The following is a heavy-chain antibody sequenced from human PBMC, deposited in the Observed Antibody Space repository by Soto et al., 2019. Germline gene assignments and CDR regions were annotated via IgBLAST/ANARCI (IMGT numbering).Heavy chain of an antibody. J-gene: IGHJ3*02. CDR2: ISGSGGST. V-gene: IGHV3-23*01. Sequence: EVQLLESGGGLVQPGGSLRLSCAASGFTFSSYAMRWVRQAPGKGLEWVSAISGSGGSTYYADSVKGRFTISRDNSKNTLYLQMNSLRAEDTAVYYCAKDRTISIAARPDAFDIWGQGTMVTVSS. CDR3: AKDRTISIAARPDAFDI. D-gene: IGHD6-6*01. CDR1: GFTFSSYA.